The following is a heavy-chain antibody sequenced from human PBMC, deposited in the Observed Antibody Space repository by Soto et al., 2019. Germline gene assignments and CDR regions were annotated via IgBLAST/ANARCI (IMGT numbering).Heavy chain of an antibody. J-gene: IGHJ6*02. Sequence: QVQLVQSGTEVKRPGDSVKVSCKASGYTFTGYYVHWVRQAPGQGLEWLGWINPNSGDTYLAQRFQGRVTMNRDTSIGTAYMELRGLTSDDKAEYYCAKGGAIVAAGTRVYLYNAMDVWGQGTTVTVSS. D-gene: IGHD1-26*01. CDR2: INPNSGDT. CDR3: AKGGAIVAAGTRVYLYNAMDV. CDR1: GYTFTGYY. V-gene: IGHV1-2*02.